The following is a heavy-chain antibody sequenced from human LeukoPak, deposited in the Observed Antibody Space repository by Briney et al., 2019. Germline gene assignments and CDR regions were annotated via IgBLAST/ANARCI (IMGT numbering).Heavy chain of an antibody. CDR3: AAGRTRDY. CDR2: FKTKTDGGTA. Sequence: GGSLRLSCAVSGFTFNNAWMTWVRQAPGKGLEWVGRFKTKTDGGTADYAAPVKGRFTISRDDSKNIPYLQMDSLKTEDTAVYYCAAGRTRDYWGQGTLVTVSS. J-gene: IGHJ4*02. V-gene: IGHV3-15*01. CDR1: GFTFNNAW. D-gene: IGHD1-26*01.